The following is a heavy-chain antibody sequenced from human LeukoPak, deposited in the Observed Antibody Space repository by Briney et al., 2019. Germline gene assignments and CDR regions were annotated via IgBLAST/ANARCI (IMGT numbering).Heavy chain of an antibody. D-gene: IGHD4-17*01. CDR1: GFTFSSYV. J-gene: IGHJ4*02. CDR3: ARAYGDYPGTFDY. V-gene: IGHV3-30*02. CDR2: IRYDGSYK. Sequence: PGGSLRLSCAASGFTFSSYVMHWVRQAPGKGLEWVAFIRYDGSYKYYADSVKGRFTISRDNSKNTLYLQMNSLRAEDMAVYYCARAYGDYPGTFDYWGQGTLVTVSS.